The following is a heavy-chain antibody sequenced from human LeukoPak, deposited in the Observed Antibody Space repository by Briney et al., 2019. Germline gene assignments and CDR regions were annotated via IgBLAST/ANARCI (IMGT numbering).Heavy chain of an antibody. CDR3: AKALYYYGSGSYNYFDY. CDR1: GFTFSSYA. D-gene: IGHD3-10*01. J-gene: IGHJ4*02. V-gene: IGHV3-23*01. CDR2: ISGSGGST. Sequence: GGSLRLSCAASGFTFSSYAMSWVRQAPGEGLEWVSAISGSGGSTYYADSVKGRFTISRDNSKNTLYLQMNSLRAEDTAVYYCAKALYYYGSGSYNYFDYWGQGTLVTVSS.